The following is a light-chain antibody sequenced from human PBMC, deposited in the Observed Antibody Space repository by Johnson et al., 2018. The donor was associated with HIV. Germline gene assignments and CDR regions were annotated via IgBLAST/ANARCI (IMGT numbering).Light chain of an antibody. CDR2: ENN. V-gene: IGLV1-51*02. J-gene: IGLJ1*01. CDR3: GTWDSSLSAGV. CDR1: SPNIGNNY. Sequence: QSVLSQPPSVSAAPGQKVTISCSGSSPNIGNNYVSWYQQLPGTAPKLLIYENNKRPSGIPDRFSGSKSGTSATLGITGLPTGDEADYYCGTWDSSLSAGVFGTGTKVTVL.